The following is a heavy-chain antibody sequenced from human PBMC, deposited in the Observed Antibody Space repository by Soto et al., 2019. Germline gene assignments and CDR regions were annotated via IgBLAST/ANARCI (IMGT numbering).Heavy chain of an antibody. V-gene: IGHV4-39*01. J-gene: IGHJ4*02. CDR2: IYYSGTT. Sequence: QLQLQESGPGLVKPSETLSLTCTVSGGSISSSNYYWGWIRQPPGKGLEWIGNIYYSGTTYYIPSLKSRVTLSVDTSNNQFSLKLTSVTAADTALYYCARNSGGYDFDYWGRGTLVTVSS. CDR1: GGSISSSNYY. D-gene: IGHD3-22*01. CDR3: ARNSGGYDFDY.